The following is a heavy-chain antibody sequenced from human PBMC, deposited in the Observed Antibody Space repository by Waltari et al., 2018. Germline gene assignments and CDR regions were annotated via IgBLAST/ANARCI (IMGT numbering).Heavy chain of an antibody. D-gene: IGHD1-1*01. CDR2: IYYSGST. V-gene: IGHV4-59*01. Sequence: QVQLQESGPGLVKPSETLSLTCTVSGGSISSYYWSWIRQPPGKGLEWIGYIYYSGSTNYNPSLKSRVTISVDTSKNQFSLKLSSVTAADTAVYYCARGSSDDDYWYFDLWGRGTLVTVSS. CDR3: ARGSSDDDYWYFDL. J-gene: IGHJ2*01. CDR1: GGSISSYY.